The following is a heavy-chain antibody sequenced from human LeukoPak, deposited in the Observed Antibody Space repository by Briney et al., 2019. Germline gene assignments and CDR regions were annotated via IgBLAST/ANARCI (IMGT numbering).Heavy chain of an antibody. CDR3: ARDNEGYPRWFDP. CDR2: IKPNNGGT. J-gene: IGHJ5*02. Sequence: ASVKVSCKASGYTFTGYYMHWVRQAPGQGLEWMGWIKPNNGGTNYAQKFQGRVTMTRDTSISTAYMELSRLRSDDTAVYYCARDNEGYPRWFDPWGQGTLVTVSS. CDR1: GYTFTGYY. V-gene: IGHV1-2*02. D-gene: IGHD5-12*01.